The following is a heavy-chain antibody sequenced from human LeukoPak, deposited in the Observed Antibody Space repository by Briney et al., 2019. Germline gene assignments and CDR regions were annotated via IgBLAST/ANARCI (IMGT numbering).Heavy chain of an antibody. J-gene: IGHJ6*02. D-gene: IGHD6-13*01. CDR3: ATPLAAAGPAPSLGYYYYGMDV. CDR2: INPNSGGT. Sequence: ASVKVSCKASGYTFTGYYMHWVRQAPGQGLEWMGWINPNSGGTNYAQKFQGRVTMTEDTSTDTAYMELSSLRSEDTAVYYCATPLAAAGPAPSLGYYYYGMDVWGQGTTVTVSS. V-gene: IGHV1-2*02. CDR1: GYTFTGYY.